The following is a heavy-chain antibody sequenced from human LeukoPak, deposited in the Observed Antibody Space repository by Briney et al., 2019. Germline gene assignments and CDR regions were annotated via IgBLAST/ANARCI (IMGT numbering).Heavy chain of an antibody. V-gene: IGHV4-39*01. D-gene: IGHD2-15*01. CDR1: GTSISSDNYY. CDR3: ARQGIVMVLAATPDYFDY. CDR2: FSYGGNT. J-gene: IGHJ4*02. Sequence: SETLSLTCTVSGTSISSDNYYWGWIRQSPGKGLEWIGSFSYGGNTYYTPSLKSRVTISVDTSKNRFSLNLNSATAADTAVYYCARQGIVMVLAATPDYFDYWGQGTLVTVSS.